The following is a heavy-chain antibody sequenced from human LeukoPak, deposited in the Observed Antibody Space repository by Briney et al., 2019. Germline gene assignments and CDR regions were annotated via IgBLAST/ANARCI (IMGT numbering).Heavy chain of an antibody. CDR2: ISGSGANT. D-gene: IGHD3-9*01. CDR1: KFTFSTSA. V-gene: IGHV3-23*01. J-gene: IGHJ4*02. CDR3: AKESQTYYDIMTGYPNYYFDY. Sequence: PGGSLRLSCPPSKFTFSTSALSWVRRAPGRGREGASVISGSGANTYYVDSVKGRFTISRDNSKNTLYLEMSSLRSDDTAVYYCAKESQTYYDIMTGYPNYYFDYWGQGTLVTVSS.